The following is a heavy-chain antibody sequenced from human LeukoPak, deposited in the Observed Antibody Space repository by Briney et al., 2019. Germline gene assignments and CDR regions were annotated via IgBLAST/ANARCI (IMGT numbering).Heavy chain of an antibody. V-gene: IGHV4-39*07. CDR2: IFYNGDT. Sequence: PSETLSLTCNVSGGPVSSASYYWGWIRQPPGKGLEWIGSIFYNGDTHYNPSLRSRVTISADTSKSQFSLRLSSVTATDTGIYYCERVHEFHYRNWGQGTLVTVSS. J-gene: IGHJ4*02. CDR3: ERVHEFHYRN. CDR1: GGPVSSASYY. D-gene: IGHD1-26*01.